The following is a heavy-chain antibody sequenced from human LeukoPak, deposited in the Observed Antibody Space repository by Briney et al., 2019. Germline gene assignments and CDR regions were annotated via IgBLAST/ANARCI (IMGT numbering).Heavy chain of an antibody. CDR1: GYTFTSYG. J-gene: IGHJ6*02. D-gene: IGHD3-22*01. CDR2: ISAYNGNT. CDR3: ARKTYYYDSSGSNYYYYGMDV. V-gene: IGHV1-18*01. Sequence: ASVKVSCKASGYTFTSYGVSWVRQAPGQGLEWMGWISAYNGNTNYAQKLQGRVTMTTDTSTSTAYMELRSLRSDDTAVYYCARKTYYYDSSGSNYYYYGMDVWGQGTTVTVSS.